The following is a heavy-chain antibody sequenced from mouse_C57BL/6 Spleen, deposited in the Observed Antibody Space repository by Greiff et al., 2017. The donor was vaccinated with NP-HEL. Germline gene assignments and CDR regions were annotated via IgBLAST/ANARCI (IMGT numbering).Heavy chain of an antibody. CDR1: GYTFTSYW. CDR3: ARSDDYGTYYAMDY. J-gene: IGHJ4*01. Sequence: VQLQQPGAELVKPGASVKLSCKASGYTFTSYWMHWVKQRPGQGLEWIGMIHPNSGSTNYNEKFKSKATLTVDKSSSTAYMQLSSLTSEDSAVYYCARSDDYGTYYAMDYWGQGTSVTVSS. D-gene: IGHD2-4*01. V-gene: IGHV1-64*01. CDR2: IHPNSGST.